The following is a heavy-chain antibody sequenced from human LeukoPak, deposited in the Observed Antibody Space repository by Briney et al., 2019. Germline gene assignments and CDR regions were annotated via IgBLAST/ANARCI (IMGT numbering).Heavy chain of an antibody. D-gene: IGHD5-24*01. V-gene: IGHV3-23*01. Sequence: GGSLRLSCTASGFTISSHAMSWVRQAPGKGLEWVSAISGRDGNRYYADSVKGRFTISRDNSKNTLYLQMNSLRAEDTAVYYCAKRPDDYPFGYWGRGTLVTVSS. CDR3: AKRPDDYPFGY. J-gene: IGHJ4*02. CDR1: GFTISSHA. CDR2: ISGRDGNR.